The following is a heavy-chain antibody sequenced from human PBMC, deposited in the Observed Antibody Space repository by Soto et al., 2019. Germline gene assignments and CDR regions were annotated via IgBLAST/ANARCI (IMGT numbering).Heavy chain of an antibody. J-gene: IGHJ4*02. CDR2: IYYSGST. D-gene: IGHD5-12*01. CDR1: GGSISSYY. V-gene: IGHV4-59*08. CDR3: ARHTSSVEMATIYEFDY. Sequence: PSETLSLTCTVSGGSISSYYWSWIRQPPGKGLEWIGYIYYSGSTNYNPSLKSRVTISVDTSKNQFSLKLSSVTAADTAVYYCARHTSSVEMATIYEFDYWGQGTLVPVSS.